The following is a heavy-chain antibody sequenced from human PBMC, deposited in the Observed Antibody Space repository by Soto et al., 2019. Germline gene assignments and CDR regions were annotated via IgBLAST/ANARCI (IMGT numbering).Heavy chain of an antibody. D-gene: IGHD2-8*01. CDR1: GFTFSSYG. J-gene: IGHJ6*02. CDR2: IWYDGSNK. Sequence: QVQLVESGGGVVQPGRSLRLSCAASGFTFSSYGKHWVRQAPGKGLEWVAVIWYDGSNKYYADSVKGRFTISRDNSKNTLYLQMNSLRAEDTAVYYCARDRRKYCTNGVCHYGMDVWGQGTTVTVSS. V-gene: IGHV3-33*01. CDR3: ARDRRKYCTNGVCHYGMDV.